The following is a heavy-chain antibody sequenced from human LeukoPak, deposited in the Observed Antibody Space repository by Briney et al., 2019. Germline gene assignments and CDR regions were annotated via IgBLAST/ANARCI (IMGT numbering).Heavy chain of an antibody. Sequence: PSQTLSLTCTVSGGSITGGSYYWSWIRQPAEKGLEWMGRIYTSGSTNYNPSLKSRVTISIDTSKNQFSLKLSSVTAADTAVYYRASWGCSSTSCYTGGYYYYMDVWGKGTTVTVSS. J-gene: IGHJ6*03. CDR2: IYTSGST. V-gene: IGHV4-61*02. D-gene: IGHD2-2*02. CDR3: ASWGCSSTSCYTGGYYYYMDV. CDR1: GGSITGGSYY.